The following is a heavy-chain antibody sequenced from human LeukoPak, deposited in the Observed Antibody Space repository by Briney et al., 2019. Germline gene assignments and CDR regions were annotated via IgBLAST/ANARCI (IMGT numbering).Heavy chain of an antibody. J-gene: IGHJ5*02. CDR1: GGPISDSN. Sequence: SETLSLTCTVSGGPISDSNWGGIRHPPGNGLEWIGYISFTGRTRYNPSLNNRVTISLDTSRTQISLKMSSVTAADTAVYYCTRRGVELAAIDVRNWFDPWGQGTLVTVSS. D-gene: IGHD5-12*01. V-gene: IGHV4-59*08. CDR3: TRRGVELAAIDVRNWFDP. CDR2: ISFTGRT.